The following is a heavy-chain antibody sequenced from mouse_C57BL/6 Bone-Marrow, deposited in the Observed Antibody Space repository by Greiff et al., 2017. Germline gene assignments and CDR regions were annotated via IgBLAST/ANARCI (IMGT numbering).Heavy chain of an antibody. CDR2: INPGSGGT. CDR3: ARSGYGSSYGAMDY. D-gene: IGHD1-1*01. CDR1: GYAFTNYL. J-gene: IGHJ4*01. V-gene: IGHV1-54*01. Sequence: QVQLQQSEAELVRPGTSVKVSCTASGYAFTNYLIEWVKQRPGQGLEWIGVINPGSGGTNYNEKFKGKATLTADKSSSTAYMQLSSLKSEDSAVYFCARSGYGSSYGAMDYWGQGTSVTVSS.